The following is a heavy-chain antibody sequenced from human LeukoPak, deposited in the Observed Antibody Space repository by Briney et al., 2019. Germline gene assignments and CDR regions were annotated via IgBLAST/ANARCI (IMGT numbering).Heavy chain of an antibody. CDR3: AKVAEMATIGGLDY. CDR1: GFTFSSYG. J-gene: IGHJ4*02. Sequence: GGSLRLSCAASGFTFSSYGMSWVRQAPGKGQGWVSAISGSGGSTYYADSVKGRFTISRDNSKNTLYLQMNSLRAEDTAVYYCAKVAEMATIGGLDYWGQGTLVTVSS. D-gene: IGHD5-24*01. V-gene: IGHV3-23*01. CDR2: ISGSGGST.